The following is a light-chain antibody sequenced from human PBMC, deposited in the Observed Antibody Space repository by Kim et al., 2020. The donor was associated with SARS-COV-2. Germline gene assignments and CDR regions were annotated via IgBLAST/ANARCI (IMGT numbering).Light chain of an antibody. J-gene: IGKJ2*02. CDR3: QQYYSTPWT. CDR1: QSVLHSSNNENY. V-gene: IGKV4-1*01. CDR2: WAS. Sequence: RATINCKSSQSVLHSSNNENYLAWYQQKPGQPPNLLIYWASTRESGVPDRFSGSGSGTDFTLTISSLQAEDVAIYYCQQYYSTPWTFGQGTKLEI.